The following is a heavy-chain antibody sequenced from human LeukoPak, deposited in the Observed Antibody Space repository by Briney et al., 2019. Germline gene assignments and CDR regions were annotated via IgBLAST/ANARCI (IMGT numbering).Heavy chain of an antibody. J-gene: IGHJ4*02. CDR1: GFIFSSYG. CDR2: IWYDGSNK. CDR3: ARDHGGGYYMFYFEY. D-gene: IGHD3-22*01. Sequence: GGSLTLSRAASGFIFSSYGMHWVRQAPGKGLEWVALIWYDGSNKYYADSVKGRFTISRDNSKNTLYLQMNSLRAEDTAVYYCARDHGGGYYMFYFEYWGQGTLDTVSS. V-gene: IGHV3-33*01.